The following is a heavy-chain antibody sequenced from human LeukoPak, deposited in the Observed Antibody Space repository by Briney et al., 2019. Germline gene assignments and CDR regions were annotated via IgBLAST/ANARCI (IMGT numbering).Heavy chain of an antibody. D-gene: IGHD3-3*01. V-gene: IGHV4-59*12. CDR3: ATANYDFWSGYYPPFGRD. CDR1: GGSISSYY. CDR2: IYYSGST. Sequence: SETLSLTCTVSGGSISSYYWSWIRQPPGKGLEWIGYIYYSGSTNYNPSLKSRVTISVDTSKNQFSLKLSSVTAADTAVYYCATANYDFWSGYYPPFGRDWGQGTLVTVSS. J-gene: IGHJ4*02.